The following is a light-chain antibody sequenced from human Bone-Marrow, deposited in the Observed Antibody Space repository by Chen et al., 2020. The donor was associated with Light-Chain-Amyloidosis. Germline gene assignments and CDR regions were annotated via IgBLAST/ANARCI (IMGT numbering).Light chain of an antibody. CDR1: DLPTKY. J-gene: IGLJ2*01. CDR3: QSADSSGTYEVI. CDR2: RDT. V-gene: IGLV3-25*03. Sequence: SYELTQPPSVSVSPGQTARITCSGDDLPTKYAYWYQQKPGQAPVLVIHRDTERPSVFSARFSGSSSGTPATLTISGVHAEDEADYHCQSADSSGTYEVIFGGGTKLTVL.